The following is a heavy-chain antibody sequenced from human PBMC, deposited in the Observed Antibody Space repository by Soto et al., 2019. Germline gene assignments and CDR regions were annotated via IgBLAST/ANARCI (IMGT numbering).Heavy chain of an antibody. CDR2: IYPSGST. J-gene: IGHJ4*02. V-gene: IGHV4-31*02. D-gene: IGHD6-13*01. CDR3: ARGFGSSSWDY. Sequence: PSETLSFPCSVSCGSNSNGDNFWRWIRQYPGKGLEWIGFIYPSGSTYYNPSLKSRVTISVDSSKKHFSLNRSSVTAADTAVYYCARGFGSSSWDYWGQGTPVTVSS. CDR1: CGSNSNGDNF.